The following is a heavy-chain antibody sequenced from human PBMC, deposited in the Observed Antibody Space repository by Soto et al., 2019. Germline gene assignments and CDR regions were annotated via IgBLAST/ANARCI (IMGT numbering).Heavy chain of an antibody. Sequence: PGESLKISCKGSGYSFTSYWISWVRQMPGKGLEWMGRIDPSDSYTNYSPSFQGHVTISADKSISTAYLQWSSLKASDTAMYYCARGLYCSSTSCYSPAFDIWGQGTMVTVSS. D-gene: IGHD2-2*01. CDR3: ARGLYCSSTSCYSPAFDI. CDR2: IDPSDSYT. V-gene: IGHV5-10-1*01. CDR1: GYSFTSYW. J-gene: IGHJ3*02.